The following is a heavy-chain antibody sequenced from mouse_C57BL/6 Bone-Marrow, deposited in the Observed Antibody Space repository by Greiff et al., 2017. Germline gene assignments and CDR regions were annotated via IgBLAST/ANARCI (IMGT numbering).Heavy chain of an antibody. CDR2: IDPENGDT. CDR1: GFNIKDDY. Sequence: VQLQQSGAELVRPGASVKLSCTASGFNIKDDYMHWVKQRPEQGLEWIGWIDPENGDTEYASKFQGKATITADKSSSTAYMGLRSLTSEDSAVYFCARSWVYAMDYWGQGTSVTVSS. J-gene: IGHJ4*01. CDR3: ARSWVYAMDY. D-gene: IGHD4-1*01. V-gene: IGHV14-4*01.